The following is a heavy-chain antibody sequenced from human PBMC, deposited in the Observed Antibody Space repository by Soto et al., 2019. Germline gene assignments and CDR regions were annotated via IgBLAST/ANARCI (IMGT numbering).Heavy chain of an antibody. Sequence: EVQLVESGGGLFQPGGSLRLSCAASGFTFSNYWMHWVRQAAGKGLVWVSRIRSDGSNAEYADSVKGRFTISRDNAENTPYLQMNSLRVEETAVYYCARGDGDYHDGNGYLGRHWGQGTLVTVSS. CDR1: GFTFSNYW. CDR3: ARGDGDYHDGNGYLGRH. CDR2: IRSDGSNA. V-gene: IGHV3-74*01. D-gene: IGHD3-22*01. J-gene: IGHJ4*02.